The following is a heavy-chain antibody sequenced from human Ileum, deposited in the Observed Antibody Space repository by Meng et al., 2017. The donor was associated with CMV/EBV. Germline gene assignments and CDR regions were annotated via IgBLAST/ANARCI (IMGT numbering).Heavy chain of an antibody. CDR3: ARGSSSWAFDY. CDR1: GGSISGYY. J-gene: IGHJ4*02. CDR2: VYSSGST. Sequence: GQLRGAGPGLVKPSGTLSLTGTGSGGSISGYYWSWIRQPATKGLEWIGRVYSSGSTDYNPSLQSRVTMSVDTSKNQFSLKLSSVTAADTAVYYCARGSSSWAFDYWGRGTLVTVSS. D-gene: IGHD2-2*01. V-gene: IGHV4-4*07.